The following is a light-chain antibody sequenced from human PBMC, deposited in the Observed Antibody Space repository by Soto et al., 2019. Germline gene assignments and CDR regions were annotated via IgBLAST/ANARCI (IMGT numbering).Light chain of an antibody. J-gene: IGLJ2*01. Sequence: SYELTQPPSVSVAPGKTARITWGGNNIGSKSVHWYQQKPGQAPVLVIYYDSDRPSGIPERFSGSNSGNTATLTISRVEAGDEADYYCQVWDSSSGVVFGGGTKLTVL. CDR1: NIGSKS. CDR3: QVWDSSSGVV. V-gene: IGLV3-21*04. CDR2: YDS.